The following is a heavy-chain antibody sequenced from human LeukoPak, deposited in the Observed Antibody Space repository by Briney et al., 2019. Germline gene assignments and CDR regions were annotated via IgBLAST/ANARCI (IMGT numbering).Heavy chain of an antibody. D-gene: IGHD3-10*01. CDR3: ARDKDLIYGSGSYRSYYGMDV. CDR1: GGSISSGSYY. J-gene: IGHJ6*02. V-gene: IGHV4-61*02. Sequence: SQTLSLTCTVSGGSISSGSYYWSWIRQPAGKGLEWIGRIYTSGSTNYNPSLKSRVTMSVDTSKNQFSLKLSSVTAADTAVYYCARDKDLIYGSGSYRSYYGMDVWGQGTTVTVSS. CDR2: IYTSGST.